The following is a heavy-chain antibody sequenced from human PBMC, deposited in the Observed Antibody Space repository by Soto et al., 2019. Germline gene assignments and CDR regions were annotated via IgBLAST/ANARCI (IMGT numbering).Heavy chain of an antibody. CDR3: ERRPYASSFYLFDP. CDR2: IYYSGST. V-gene: IGHV4-39*01. J-gene: IGHJ5*02. CDR1: GGSISSSSFH. Sequence: SETLSLTCTVSGGSISSSSFHWGWIRQPPGKGLEWIGSIYYSGSTYYSPSLKSRVTISVDTSKNQFSLKLSSVTAADTAVYFCERRPYASSFYLFDPRGQGTLVTVSS. D-gene: IGHD6-13*01.